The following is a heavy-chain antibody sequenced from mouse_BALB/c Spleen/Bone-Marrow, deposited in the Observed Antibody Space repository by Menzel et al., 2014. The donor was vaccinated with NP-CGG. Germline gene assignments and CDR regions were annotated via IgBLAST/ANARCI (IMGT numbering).Heavy chain of an antibody. V-gene: IGHV1S81*02. Sequence: VQLQQSGAELVKPGASVMLSCKASGYTFTSYYMYWVKQRPGQGLEWIGEINPSNGGTNFNEKFKSKATLTVDKSSSTAYMQLSSLTSEDSAVYYCTRGFAYWGQGTLVTVSA. J-gene: IGHJ3*01. CDR2: INPSNGGT. CDR3: TRGFAY. CDR1: GYTFTSYY.